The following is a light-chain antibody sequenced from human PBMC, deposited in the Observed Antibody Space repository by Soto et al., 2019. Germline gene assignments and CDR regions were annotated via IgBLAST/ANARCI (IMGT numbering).Light chain of an antibody. J-gene: IGKJ1*01. CDR3: QHYNSYSEA. CDR2: KAS. V-gene: IGKV1-5*03. CDR1: HTISSC. Sequence: DIQMTQSPSTLSGSVGDRVTITFLARHTISSCLAWYQQKPGKAAKLLIYKASTLKSGVPSRFSGSGSGTEFTLTISSLQPDDFATYYCQHYNSYSEAFGQGTKA.